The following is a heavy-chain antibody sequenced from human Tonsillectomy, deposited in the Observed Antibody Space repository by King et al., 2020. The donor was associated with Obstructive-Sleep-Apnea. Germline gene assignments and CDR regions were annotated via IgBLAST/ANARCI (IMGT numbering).Heavy chain of an antibody. V-gene: IGHV3-30-3*01. D-gene: IGHD6-13*01. CDR1: GFTFSSYA. Sequence: VQLVESGGGVVQPGRSLRLSCAASGFTFSSYAMHWVRQAPGKGLEWVAVILYAGSNKYYADSVKGRFTISRDNSKNTLYLQMNSLRAEDTAVYYCASSSSWSYYFDYWGQGTLVTVSS. CDR3: ASSSSWSYYFDY. CDR2: ILYAGSNK. J-gene: IGHJ4*02.